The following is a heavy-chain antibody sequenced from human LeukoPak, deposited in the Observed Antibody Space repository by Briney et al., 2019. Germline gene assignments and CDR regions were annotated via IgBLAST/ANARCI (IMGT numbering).Heavy chain of an antibody. CDR1: GGSISSSTFY. J-gene: IGHJ4*02. Sequence: SETLSLTCTVSGGSISSSTFYWGWIRQPPGKGLEWIGSIYESGTTYYNPSLKSRVTIPVDTSKNQFSLKLSSVTAADTAVYYCASPQDLYYYDSSGYQNWGQGTLVTVSS. CDR2: IYESGTT. CDR3: ASPQDLYYYDSSGYQN. V-gene: IGHV4-39*01. D-gene: IGHD3-22*01.